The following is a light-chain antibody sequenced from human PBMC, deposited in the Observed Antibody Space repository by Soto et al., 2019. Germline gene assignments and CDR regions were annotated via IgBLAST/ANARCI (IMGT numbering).Light chain of an antibody. CDR1: SSDIGAYNY. CDR2: EVT. J-gene: IGLJ1*01. CDR3: CSYAGSSTLV. Sequence: QSVLTQPASVSGSPGQSITISCTGTSSDIGAYNYVSWYQQHPGKAPKLLIYEVTNRPSGVSDRFSGSKSGNTASLTISGLQAEDEADYYCCSYAGSSTLVFGTGNKVTVL. V-gene: IGLV2-14*01.